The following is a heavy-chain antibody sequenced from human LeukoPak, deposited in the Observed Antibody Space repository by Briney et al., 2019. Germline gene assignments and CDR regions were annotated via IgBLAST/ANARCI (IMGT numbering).Heavy chain of an antibody. CDR1: GGSISSGDYY. CDR3: ARRITVVARLTYFDY. D-gene: IGHD2-15*01. J-gene: IGHJ4*02. V-gene: IGHV4-30-4*01. CDR2: IYYSGSS. Sequence: SETLSLTCTVSGGSISSGDYYRSWIRQPPGKGLEWIGYIYYSGSSYYNPSLWSRVTISVDTSKNQFSLKLSSVTAADTAVYYCARRITVVARLTYFDYWGQGTLVTVSS.